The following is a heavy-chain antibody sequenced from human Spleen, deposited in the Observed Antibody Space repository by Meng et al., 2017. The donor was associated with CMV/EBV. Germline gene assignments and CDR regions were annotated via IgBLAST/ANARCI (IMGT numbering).Heavy chain of an antibody. CDR3: ARDRGFLASNWFDP. D-gene: IGHD5-12*01. J-gene: IGHJ5*02. CDR1: GYTFTSYD. CDR2: MNPNSGNT. V-gene: IGHV1-8*01. Sequence: ASVKVSCKASGYTFTSYDINWVRQATGQGLEWMGWMNPNSGNTGYAQKFQGRVTMTRNTSISTAYMELRSLRSDDTAMYYCARDRGFLASNWFDPWGQGTLVTVSS.